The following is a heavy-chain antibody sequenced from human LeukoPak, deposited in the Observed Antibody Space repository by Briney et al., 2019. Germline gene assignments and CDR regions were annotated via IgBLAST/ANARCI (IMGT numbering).Heavy chain of an antibody. D-gene: IGHD3-3*01. CDR1: GFTFSSYA. CDR3: AKNYDFWSGSPFDY. V-gene: IGHV3-23*01. Sequence: GGSLRLSCAASGFTFSSYAMSWVRQAPGKGLEWVSAISGSGGSTYCADSVKGRFTISRDNSKNTLYLQMNSLRAEDTAVYYCAKNYDFWSGSPFDYWGQGTLVTVSS. J-gene: IGHJ4*02. CDR2: ISGSGGST.